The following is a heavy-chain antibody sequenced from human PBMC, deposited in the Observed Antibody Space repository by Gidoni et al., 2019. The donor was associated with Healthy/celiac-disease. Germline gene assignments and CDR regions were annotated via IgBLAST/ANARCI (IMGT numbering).Heavy chain of an antibody. J-gene: IGHJ4*02. Sequence: QVQLVQSGAEVKTPGASVKVSCKASGYTFTSYCIGWVRQAPGHVLEWMGWISAHTGNTNYAHKLQGRVTMTTDTSTSTAYMELRSLRSDDTAVYYCARCEHQYSSSEKDYWGQGTLVTVSS. CDR3: ARCEHQYSSSEKDY. CDR1: GYTFTSYC. D-gene: IGHD6-6*01. CDR2: ISAHTGNT. V-gene: IGHV1-18*01.